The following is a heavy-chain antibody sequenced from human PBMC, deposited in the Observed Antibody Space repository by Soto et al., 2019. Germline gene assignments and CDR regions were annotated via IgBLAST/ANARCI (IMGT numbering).Heavy chain of an antibody. CDR3: ARVSSSSSWYFPAIGAYGMDV. CDR2: IKQDGSEK. CDR1: GFTFSSYW. J-gene: IGHJ6*02. V-gene: IGHV3-7*05. Sequence: GSLRLSCAASGFTFSSYWMSWVRQAPGKGLEWVANIKQDGSEKYYVDSVKGRFTISRDNAKNSLYLQMNSLRAEDTAVYYCARVSSSSSWYFPAIGAYGMDVWGQGTTVTVSS. D-gene: IGHD6-13*01.